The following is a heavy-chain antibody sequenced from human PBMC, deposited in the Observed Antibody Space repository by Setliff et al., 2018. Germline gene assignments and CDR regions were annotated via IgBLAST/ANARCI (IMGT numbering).Heavy chain of an antibody. CDR2: IFSDGTT. CDR3: VRDIYFYGGYATGLGAFDI. D-gene: IGHD5-12*01. V-gene: IGHV4-59*01. CDR1: GDSINNFY. Sequence: SETLSLTCSVSGDSINNFYWNWIRQSPGTGLEWIGYIFSDGTTYYNPSLKSRVAMSVDTSKKQFSLSLSAVTAADTAVYYCVRDIYFYGGYATGLGAFDIWGQGTLVT. J-gene: IGHJ3*02.